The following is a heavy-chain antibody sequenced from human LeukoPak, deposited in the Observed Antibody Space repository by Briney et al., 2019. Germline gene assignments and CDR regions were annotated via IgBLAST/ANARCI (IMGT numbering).Heavy chain of an antibody. CDR3: GRPTKYWLVRGNGVDV. CDR1: GCSFSSYA. V-gene: IGHV3-23*01. D-gene: IGHD6-19*01. Sequence: GASLRLSCAGSGCSFSSYAMTWVRRAPGQGLEWVSSIDAGGGGTYHSDSVKGRFTISRDNSMNTLYLQMNSLRADDTAVYYCGRPTKYWLVRGNGVDVWGQGTTVTVSS. J-gene: IGHJ6*02. CDR2: IDAGGGGT.